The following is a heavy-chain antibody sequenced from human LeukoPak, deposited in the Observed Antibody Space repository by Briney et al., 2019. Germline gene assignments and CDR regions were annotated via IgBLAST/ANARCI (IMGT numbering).Heavy chain of an antibody. D-gene: IGHD3-10*01. Sequence: GASVKVSCKASGYTFTGYYMHWVRQAPGQGLEWMGWINPNSGGTNYAQKFQGRVTMTRDTSISTAYMELSRLRSDDTAVYYCARDSTLKYYYGSGSYYSFDYWGQGTLVNVSS. CDR1: GYTFTGYY. J-gene: IGHJ4*02. V-gene: IGHV1-2*02. CDR2: INPNSGGT. CDR3: ARDSTLKYYYGSGSYYSFDY.